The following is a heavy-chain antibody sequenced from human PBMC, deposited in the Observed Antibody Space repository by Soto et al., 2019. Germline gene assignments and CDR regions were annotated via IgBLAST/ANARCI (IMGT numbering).Heavy chain of an antibody. D-gene: IGHD3-10*01. V-gene: IGHV4-30-2*01. J-gene: IGHJ5*02. CDR2: IYHSGST. CDR3: ARGGSGDWFDP. CDR1: GGSIGSGGYS. Sequence: QLQLQESGSGLVKPSQTLSLTCAVSGGSIGSGGYSWSWIRQPPGKGLEWIGYIYHSGSTYYNPSLKSXXTXSXXRSKNQFSLRVSSVTAADTAVYYCARGGSGDWFDPWGQGTLVTVSS.